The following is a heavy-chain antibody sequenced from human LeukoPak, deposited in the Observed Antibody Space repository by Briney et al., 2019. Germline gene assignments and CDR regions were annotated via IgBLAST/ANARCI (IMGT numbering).Heavy chain of an antibody. CDR3: ARKRPNYFDY. CDR2: INLDGSQK. Sequence: GGSLRLSCAASGFTFSTYSMNWVRQAPGKGPEWVANINLDGSQKYYVGSVKGRFTISRDNAENSLYLQMNSLRAEDTALYYCARKRPNYFDYWGQGTQVTVSS. CDR1: GFTFSTYS. J-gene: IGHJ4*02. V-gene: IGHV3-7*01.